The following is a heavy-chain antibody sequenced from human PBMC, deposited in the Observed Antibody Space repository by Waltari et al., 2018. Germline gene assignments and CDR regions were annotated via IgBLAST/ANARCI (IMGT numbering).Heavy chain of an antibody. Sequence: EVQLLESGGGLVQPGGSLRLSCAASGFTFSSYAMSWVRQAPGKGLEWVSAISGSGGSTYYADSVKGRFTISRDNSKNTLYLQMNSLRAEDTAVYYCAKDRDYDILTGYYQGFDYWGQGTLVTVSS. CDR3: AKDRDYDILTGYYQGFDY. D-gene: IGHD3-9*01. J-gene: IGHJ4*02. CDR1: GFTFSSYA. CDR2: ISGSGGST. V-gene: IGHV3-23*01.